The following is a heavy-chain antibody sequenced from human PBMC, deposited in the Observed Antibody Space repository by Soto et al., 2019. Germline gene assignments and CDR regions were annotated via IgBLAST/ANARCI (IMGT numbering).Heavy chain of an antibody. Sequence: QVQLVQSGAEVKKPGASVKVSCKASGYTFTGYYMHWVRQAPGQGLEWMGWINPNSGGTNYAQKFQDWVTMTRDTSISTAYMELSRLRSDDTAVYYCARDHGLARGYYYYGMDVWGQGTTVTVSS. CDR1: GYTFTGYY. V-gene: IGHV1-2*04. CDR3: ARDHGLARGYYYYGMDV. D-gene: IGHD3-10*01. CDR2: INPNSGGT. J-gene: IGHJ6*02.